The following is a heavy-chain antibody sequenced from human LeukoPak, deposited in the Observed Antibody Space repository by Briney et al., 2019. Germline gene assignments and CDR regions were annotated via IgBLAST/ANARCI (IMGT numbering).Heavy chain of an antibody. CDR2: ISGGGDAT. D-gene: IGHD6-19*01. Sequence: QSGGSLRLSCAASDFSFITYAMSWVRQAPGKGLEWVSTISGGGDATYYADSVKGRFTMSRDNSKNTLYLRMNNLRSEDMAVYYCVKARCLSRLAGDAFHLWGQGTMVIVSS. CDR3: VKARCLSRLAGDAFHL. V-gene: IGHV3-23*01. J-gene: IGHJ3*01. CDR1: DFSFITYA.